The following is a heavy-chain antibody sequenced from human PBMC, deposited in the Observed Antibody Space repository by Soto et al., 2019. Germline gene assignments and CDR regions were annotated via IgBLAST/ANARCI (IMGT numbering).Heavy chain of an antibody. CDR1: GFTLTSYG. V-gene: IGHV3-23*01. D-gene: IGHD1-1*01. CDR2: IGRGGDT. CDR3: AKDGTTTGIHYYAMDV. J-gene: IGHJ6*02. Sequence: VGSLIISYGVSGFTLTSYGVNWVRQAPDKGLEWVSTIGRGGDTYYADSVKGRFTISRDNSKNTLFLQMNSLRAEDTALYFCAKDGTTTGIHYYAMDVWGQGTKVTVSS.